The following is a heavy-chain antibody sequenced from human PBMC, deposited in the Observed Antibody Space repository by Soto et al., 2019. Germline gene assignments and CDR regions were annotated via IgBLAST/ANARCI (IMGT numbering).Heavy chain of an antibody. CDR2: IKTKTDGGTT. J-gene: IGHJ4*02. CDR1: GFTFSNAW. V-gene: IGHV3-15*01. Sequence: PGGSLRLSCAGSGFTFSNAWMTWVRQAPGKGPEWVGRIKTKTDGGTTDYAAPVKDRFTISRDDSKNTLYLQMNSLKTEDTAVYYCTAWEWFAPGGGQGTLVTVSS. CDR3: TAWEWFAPG. D-gene: IGHD3-3*01.